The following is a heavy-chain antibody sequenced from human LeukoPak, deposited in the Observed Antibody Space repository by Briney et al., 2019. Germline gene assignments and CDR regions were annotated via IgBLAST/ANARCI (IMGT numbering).Heavy chain of an antibody. V-gene: IGHV4-59*01. CDR1: GGSISSYY. D-gene: IGHD4-17*01. Sequence: SGTLSLTCAVSGGSISSYYWSWIRQPPGKGLEWIGYIHYSGSTHYNPSLKSRVTISVDTSKNQFSLKLRYVTAADTAVYYCVRTTEDYAVGPRYSYYYYMDVWGKGTTVTISS. CDR3: VRTTEDYAVGPRYSYYYYMDV. CDR2: IHYSGST. J-gene: IGHJ6*03.